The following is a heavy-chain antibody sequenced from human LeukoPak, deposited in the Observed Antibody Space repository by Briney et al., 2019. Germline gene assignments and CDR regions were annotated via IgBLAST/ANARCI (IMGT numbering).Heavy chain of an antibody. D-gene: IGHD1-1*01. CDR3: ARGVRYNDY. CDR1: GYTFTSYY. CDR2: INPSGGST. V-gene: IGHV1-46*01. Sequence: ASVKVSCTASGYTFTSYYMHWVRQAPGQGLEWMGLINPSGGSTNYAQKFQSRVTMTRDMSTRTVYMELSSVRAEYTCVYYCARGVRYNDYWGQGTLVTVSS. J-gene: IGHJ4*02.